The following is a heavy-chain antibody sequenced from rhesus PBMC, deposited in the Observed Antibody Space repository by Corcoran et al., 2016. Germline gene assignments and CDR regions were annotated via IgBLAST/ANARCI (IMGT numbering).Heavy chain of an antibody. J-gene: IGHJ3*01. V-gene: IGHV4S9*01. D-gene: IGHD1-1*01. CDR3: ARESPSTADDAFDL. CDR1: GGSISGDFY. CDR2: IYGEGATT. Sequence: QVQLQESGPGLEKSSETLSLTCSVSGGSISGDFYWNWSRQPPGQGLEWIGNIYGEGATTDFNPSLKSRVTISKDTSTNQFFLKLTSLTAADTAVYFCARESPSTADDAFDLWGQGLRVTVSS.